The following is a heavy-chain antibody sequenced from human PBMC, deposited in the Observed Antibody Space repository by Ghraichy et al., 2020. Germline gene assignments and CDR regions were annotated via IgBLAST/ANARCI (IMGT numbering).Heavy chain of an antibody. D-gene: IGHD3-16*01. CDR1: GGSVRSYY. Sequence: SETLSLTCTVSGGSVRSYYWSWIRQPPGRGLEWIAYIYHTGSTNCNPSLKSRVSISLDTSKNQFSLNLTSVTAADTALYYCAEGRRRSSSQGTTYDSWGQGTLVTGSS. CDR2: IYHTGST. CDR3: AEGRRRSSSQGTTYDS. V-gene: IGHV4-59*02. J-gene: IGHJ5*02.